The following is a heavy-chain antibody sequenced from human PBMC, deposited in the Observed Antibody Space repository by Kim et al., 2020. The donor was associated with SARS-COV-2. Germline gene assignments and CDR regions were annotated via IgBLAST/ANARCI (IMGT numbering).Heavy chain of an antibody. CDR3: TKDRLGREIWGYGMDV. V-gene: IGHV3-43*01. CDR2: MSWDGGTT. Sequence: GGSLRLSCAASGFTFHDYTFHWIRQAPGKGLEWVSLMSWDGGTTYYADSVNGRFTVSRDNSKNSLYLQMKSLKTEDTALYFCTKDRLGREIWGYGMDVWGQGTTVTVAS. J-gene: IGHJ6*02. D-gene: IGHD3-16*01. CDR1: GFTFHDYT.